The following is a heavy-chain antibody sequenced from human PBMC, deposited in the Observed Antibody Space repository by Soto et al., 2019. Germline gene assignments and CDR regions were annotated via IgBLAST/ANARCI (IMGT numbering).Heavy chain of an antibody. D-gene: IGHD3-22*01. V-gene: IGHV3-7*04. CDR1: GVTLTDVW. CDR3: ARGSDYYDSSGYYFDF. CDR2: TKQDGSEK. Sequence: GGSLRLSCAVSGVTLTDVWMNWVRQAPGKGPEWVANTKQDGSEKYYVDSVKGRFTISRDNAKNSLYLQMNSLRAEDTAVYYCARGSDYYDSSGYYFDFRGQGTLVTVSS. J-gene: IGHJ4*02.